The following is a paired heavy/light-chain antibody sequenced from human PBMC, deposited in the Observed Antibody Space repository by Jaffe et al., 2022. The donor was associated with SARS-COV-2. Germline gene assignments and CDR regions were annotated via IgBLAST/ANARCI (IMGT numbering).Light chain of an antibody. Sequence: EIVLTQSPGTLSLSPGERATISCKASQSASSNYLAWYQQKPGQAPRLLIYGASDRATGIPDRFSGSGSGTDFTLTISRLEPEDFAVYYCQQYGSSRTFGQGTKVEIK. CDR1: QSASSNY. J-gene: IGKJ1*01. CDR3: QQYGSSRT. V-gene: IGKV3-20*01. CDR2: GAS.
Heavy chain of an antibody. CDR1: GFTFSRYA. CDR3: AKGSSASRPYYFDY. Sequence: EVQLLESGGGLVQPGGSLRLSCAASGFTFSRYAMAWVRQAPGKGLEWVSAITSGGGDTYHADSVRGRLTISRDNSQNTLYLQMSSLRAEDTAVYYCAKGSSASRPYYFDYWGQGTLVTVSS. J-gene: IGHJ4*02. CDR2: ITSGGGDT. D-gene: IGHD1-26*01. V-gene: IGHV3-23*01.